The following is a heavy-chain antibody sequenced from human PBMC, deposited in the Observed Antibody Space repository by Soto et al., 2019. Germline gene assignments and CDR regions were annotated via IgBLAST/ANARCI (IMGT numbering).Heavy chain of an antibody. Sequence: SETMSLTCPVSGGYIGSGNCYWSWIRQPPGKGLEWIGFISYSGTTHYSASLRSRVSISVDTSKNQFSLDLSSVTAADTAVYYCATMGTPVTGLYYFDYWGQGTLVTVSS. J-gene: IGHJ4*02. V-gene: IGHV4-30-4*01. CDR3: ATMGTPVTGLYYFDY. CDR1: GGYIGSGNCY. D-gene: IGHD4-17*01. CDR2: ISYSGTT.